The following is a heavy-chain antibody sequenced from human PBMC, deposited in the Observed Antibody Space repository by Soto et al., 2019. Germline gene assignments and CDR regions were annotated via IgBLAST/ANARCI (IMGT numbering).Heavy chain of an antibody. J-gene: IGHJ3*01. D-gene: IGHD6-13*01. V-gene: IGHV3-23*01. CDR2: ISGSGLNT. CDR3: AKDFSRWGRPEAFDF. Sequence: EVQLLESGGGLVQPGGSLRLSCAASGFTFDHYGMNWVRQAPGKGLEWVSVISGSGLNTAYADFVKGRFTISRDNSKNTLSLQMNSLRAEDTAVYYCAKDFSRWGRPEAFDFWGQGTMVTVSS. CDR1: GFTFDHYG.